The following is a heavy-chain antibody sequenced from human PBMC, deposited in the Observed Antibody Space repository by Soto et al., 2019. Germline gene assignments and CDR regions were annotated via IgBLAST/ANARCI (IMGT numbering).Heavy chain of an antibody. V-gene: IGHV1-69*02. CDR1: GGTFSSYT. CDR2: IIPILGIA. Sequence: QVQLVQSGAEVKKPGSSVKVSCKASGGTFSSYTISWVRQAPGQGLEWMGRIIPILGIANYAQKFQGRVTITADKSTSTAYMELSSLRSEDTAVYYCARGLDSSGIKFDYWGQGTLVTVSS. CDR3: ARGLDSSGIKFDY. J-gene: IGHJ4*02. D-gene: IGHD3-22*01.